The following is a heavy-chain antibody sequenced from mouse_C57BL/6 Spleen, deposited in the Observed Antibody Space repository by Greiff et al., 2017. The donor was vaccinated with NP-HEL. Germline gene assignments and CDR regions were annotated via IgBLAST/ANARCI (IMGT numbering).Heavy chain of an antibody. Sequence: QVQLQQSGPELVKPGASVKISCKASGYAFSSSWMNWVKQRPGKGLEWIGRIYPGDGDTNYNGKFKGKATLTADKSSSTAYMQLSSLTSEDSAVYFCARSIGGSPAYWGQGTLVTVSA. CDR1: GYAFSSSW. CDR2: IYPGDGDT. J-gene: IGHJ3*01. V-gene: IGHV1-82*01. CDR3: ARSIGGSPAY. D-gene: IGHD2-14*01.